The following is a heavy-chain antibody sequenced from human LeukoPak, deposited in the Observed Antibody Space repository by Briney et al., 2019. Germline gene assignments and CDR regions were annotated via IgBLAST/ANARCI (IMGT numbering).Heavy chain of an antibody. CDR1: GYTLTELS. CDR3: ATLWRVAGESSMVRGVIYWNWFDP. J-gene: IGHJ5*02. V-gene: IGHV1-24*01. D-gene: IGHD3-10*01. Sequence: ASVKVSCKVSGYTLTELSMHWVRQAPGKGLEWMGGFDPEDDETIYAQKFQGRVTMTEDTSTDTAYMELSSLRSEDTAVYYCATLWRVAGESSMVRGVIYWNWFDPWGQGTLVTVSS. CDR2: FDPEDDET.